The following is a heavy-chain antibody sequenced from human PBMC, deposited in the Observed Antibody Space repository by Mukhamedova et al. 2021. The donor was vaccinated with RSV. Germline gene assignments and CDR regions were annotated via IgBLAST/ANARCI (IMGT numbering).Heavy chain of an antibody. CDR2: IGGTVEST. J-gene: IGHJ4*02. CDR3: AHRIVGAGPFDY. D-gene: IGHD1-26*01. Sequence: GLEWVSSIGGTVESTYYADSVKGRFAISRDNSNYTLFLQMNNLGAEDTAVYYCAHRIVGAGPFDYCGQGTLVTVSS. V-gene: IGHV3-23*01.